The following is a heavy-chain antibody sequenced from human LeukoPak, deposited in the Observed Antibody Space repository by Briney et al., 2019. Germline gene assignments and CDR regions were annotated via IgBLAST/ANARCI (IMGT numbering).Heavy chain of an antibody. CDR1: GGSISSYY. V-gene: IGHV4-59*01. D-gene: IGHD6-19*01. CDR2: IYYSGST. CDR3: ARERGTAVAYGAFDI. J-gene: IGHJ3*02. Sequence: TPSETLSLTCTVSGGSISSYYWSWIRQPPGKGLEWIGYIYYSGSTNYNPSLKSRVTISVDTSKNQFSLKVSSVTAADTAVYYCARERGTAVAYGAFDIWGQGTMVTVSS.